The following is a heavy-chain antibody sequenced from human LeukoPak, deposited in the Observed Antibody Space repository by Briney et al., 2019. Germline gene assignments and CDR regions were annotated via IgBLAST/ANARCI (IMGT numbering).Heavy chain of an antibody. Sequence: GGSLRLSCAASGFSFTSYAMSWVRQAPGKGLEWVSAISTGGGSTYYADSVKGRFTISRDNSKNTLSLQLNSLRAEDTAVYDCANARVMIPFFDYWGQGTLVTVSS. CDR1: GFSFTSYA. V-gene: IGHV3-23*01. CDR2: ISTGGGST. D-gene: IGHD3-22*01. CDR3: ANARVMIPFFDY. J-gene: IGHJ4*02.